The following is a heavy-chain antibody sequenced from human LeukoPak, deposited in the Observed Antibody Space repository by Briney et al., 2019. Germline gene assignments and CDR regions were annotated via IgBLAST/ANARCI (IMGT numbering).Heavy chain of an antibody. CDR1: GFTFSSYG. V-gene: IGHV3-23*01. CDR3: AEVGIRYFDWLLSDFDY. CDR2: ISGSGGST. Sequence: GGTLRLSCAASGFTFSSYGMSWFRQAPGKGLEWVSAISGSGGSTYYADSVKGRFTISRDNSKNTLYLQMNSLRAEDTAFFYQAEVGIRYFDWLLSDFDYWGQGTLVTVSS. D-gene: IGHD3-9*01. J-gene: IGHJ4*02.